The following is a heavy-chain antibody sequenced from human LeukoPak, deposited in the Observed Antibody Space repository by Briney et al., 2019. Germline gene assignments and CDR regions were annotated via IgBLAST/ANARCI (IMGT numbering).Heavy chain of an antibody. CDR3: ARGRGWIYDS. Sequence: GGSLRLSCAASGFTFTNDFMTWVRQAPGKGLEWVANMKVDGSDIHYVDSVKGRFIISSDNARNSLYLQMNTLRVEDTAVYYRARGRGWIYDSWGRGTLVTVSS. J-gene: IGHJ4*02. CDR1: GFTFTNDF. D-gene: IGHD6-19*01. CDR2: MKVDGSDI. V-gene: IGHV3-7*04.